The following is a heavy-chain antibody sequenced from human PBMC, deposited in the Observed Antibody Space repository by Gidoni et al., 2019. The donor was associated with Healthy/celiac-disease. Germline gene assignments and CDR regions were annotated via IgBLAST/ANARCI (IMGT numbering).Heavy chain of an antibody. Sequence: QVQLQESGPGLVKPSETLSLTCTVSGGSISSYYWSWIRQPAGKGLEWIGRIYTSGSTNYNPSLKSRVTMSVDTSKNQFSLKLSSVTAADTAVYYCARDPTYYDYVSRYNWFDPWGQGTLVTVSS. D-gene: IGHD3-16*01. J-gene: IGHJ5*02. V-gene: IGHV4-4*07. CDR1: GGSISSYY. CDR3: ARDPTYYDYVSRYNWFDP. CDR2: IYTSGST.